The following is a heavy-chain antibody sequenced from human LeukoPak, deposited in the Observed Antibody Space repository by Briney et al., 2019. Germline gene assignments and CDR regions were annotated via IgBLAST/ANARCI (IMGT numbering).Heavy chain of an antibody. CDR3: ARARVATFDY. V-gene: IGHV3-21*01. CDR1: GFTFSSYS. J-gene: IGHJ4*02. D-gene: IGHD5-12*01. Sequence: GGSLRLSCAASGFTFSSYSMNWVRQAPGKGLEWVSSISSSSSYIYYVDSVKGRFTISRDNAKNSLYLQMNSLRAEDTAVYYCARARVATFDYWGQGTLVTVSS. CDR2: ISSSSSYI.